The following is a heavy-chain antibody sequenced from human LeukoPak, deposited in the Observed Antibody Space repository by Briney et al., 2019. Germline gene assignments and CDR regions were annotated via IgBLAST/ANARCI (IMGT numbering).Heavy chain of an antibody. CDR1: GYTFTGYY. Sequence: ASVKVSCKASGYTFTGYYMHWVRQAPGQGLEWMGWMNPNSGNTGYAQKFQGRVTMTRDTSTSTVYMELSSLRSEDTAVYFCARDGTPAFYYYMDVWGKGTTVTISS. CDR2: MNPNSGNT. CDR3: ARDGTPAFYYYMDV. J-gene: IGHJ6*03. V-gene: IGHV1-8*02.